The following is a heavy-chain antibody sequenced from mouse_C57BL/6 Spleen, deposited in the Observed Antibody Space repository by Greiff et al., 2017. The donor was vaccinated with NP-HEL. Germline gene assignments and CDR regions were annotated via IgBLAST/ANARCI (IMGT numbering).Heavy chain of an antibody. CDR3: ARWNDYDDYAMDY. J-gene: IGHJ4*01. V-gene: IGHV1-81*01. CDR1: GYTFTSYG. Sequence: QVHVKQSGAELARPGASVKLSCKASGYTFTSYGISWVKQRTGQGLEWIGEIYPRSGNTYYNEKFKGKATLTADKSSSTAYMELRSLTSEDSAVYFCARWNDYDDYAMDYWGQGTSVTVSS. CDR2: IYPRSGNT. D-gene: IGHD2-4*01.